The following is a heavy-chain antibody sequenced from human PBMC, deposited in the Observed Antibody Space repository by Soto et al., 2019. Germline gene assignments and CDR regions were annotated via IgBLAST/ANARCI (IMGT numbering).Heavy chain of an antibody. CDR1: GYSFTSYW. V-gene: IGHV5-51*01. D-gene: IGHD3-3*01. CDR2: IYPGDSDT. J-gene: IGHJ6*03. CDR3: ASVTGPIFGVPTIRQSYMDV. Sequence: GESLKISCKGSGYSFTSYWIGWVRQMPGKGLEWMGIIYPGDSDTRYSPSFQGQVTISADKSISTAYLQWSSLKASDTAMYYCASVTGPIFGVPTIRQSYMDVWGKGTTVTVSS.